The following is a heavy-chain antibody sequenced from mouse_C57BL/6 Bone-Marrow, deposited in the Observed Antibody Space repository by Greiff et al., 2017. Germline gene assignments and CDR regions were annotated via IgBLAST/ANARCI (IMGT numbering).Heavy chain of an antibody. CDR3: ARSSITTVYYYAMDY. V-gene: IGHV1-55*01. J-gene: IGHJ4*01. CDR1: GYTFTSYW. CDR2: IYPGSGST. D-gene: IGHD1-1*01. Sequence: QVQLKQPGAELVKPGASVKMSCKASGYTFTSYWITWVKQRPGQGLEWIGDIYPGSGSTNYNEKFKSKATLTVDTSSSTAYMQLSSLTSEDSAVYYCARSSITTVYYYAMDYWGQGTSVTVSS.